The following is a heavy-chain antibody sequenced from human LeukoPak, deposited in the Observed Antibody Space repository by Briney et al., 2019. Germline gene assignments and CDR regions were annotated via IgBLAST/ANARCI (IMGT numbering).Heavy chain of an antibody. CDR3: ARDRVGYSYGQPNWFDP. CDR1: GYTFTSFG. V-gene: IGHV1-18*04. Sequence: ASVKVSCKASGYTFTSFGISWVRQAPGQGLEWMGWISAYNGNTNYAQKLQGRVTMTTDISTSTAYMELRSLRSDDTAVYYCARDRVGYSYGQPNWFDPWGQGTLVTVSS. CDR2: ISAYNGNT. D-gene: IGHD5-18*01. J-gene: IGHJ5*02.